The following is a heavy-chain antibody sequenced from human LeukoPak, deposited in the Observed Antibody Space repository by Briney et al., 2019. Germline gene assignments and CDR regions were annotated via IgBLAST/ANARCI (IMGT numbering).Heavy chain of an antibody. J-gene: IGHJ4*02. D-gene: IGHD3-3*01. CDR1: GFTFSSYA. CDR3: ARGYDFWSGYWSHSDY. Sequence: GGSLRLSCAASGFTFSSYAMHWVRQAPGKGLEYVSAISSNGGSTYYGNSVKGRFTISRDNSKNTLYLQMGSLRAEDMAVYYCARGYDFWSGYWSHSDYWGQGTLVTVSS. CDR2: ISSNGGST. V-gene: IGHV3-64*01.